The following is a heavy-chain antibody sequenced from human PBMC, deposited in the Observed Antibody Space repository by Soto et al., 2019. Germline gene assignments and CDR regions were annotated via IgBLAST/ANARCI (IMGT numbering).Heavy chain of an antibody. J-gene: IGHJ4*02. V-gene: IGHV4-31*03. Sequence: SETLSLTCTVSGGSISSGGYYWSWIRQHPGKGLEWIGYIYYSGSTYYNPSLKSRVTISVDTSKNQFSLKLSSVTAADTAVYYCARVLGSENLFFGFDYWGQGTLVTVSS. CDR1: GGSISSGGYY. CDR2: IYYSGST. CDR3: ARVLGSENLFFGFDY. D-gene: IGHD3-10*01.